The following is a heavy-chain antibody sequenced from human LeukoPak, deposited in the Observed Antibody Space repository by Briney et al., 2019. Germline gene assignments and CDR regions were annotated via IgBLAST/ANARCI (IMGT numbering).Heavy chain of an antibody. CDR3: ARVGDPETEYYFDY. CDR1: GGSISSGSYY. Sequence: SETLSLTCTVSGGSISSGSYYWSWIRQPAGKGLEWIGRIYTSGSTNYNPSLKSRVTISVDTSKNQFSLKLSSVTAADTAVYYCARVGDPETEYYFDYWGQGTLVTVSS. V-gene: IGHV4-61*02. CDR2: IYTSGST. J-gene: IGHJ4*02. D-gene: IGHD1-14*01.